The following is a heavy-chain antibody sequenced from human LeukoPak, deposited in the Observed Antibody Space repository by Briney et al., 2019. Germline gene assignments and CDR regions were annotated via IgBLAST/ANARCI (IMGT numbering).Heavy chain of an antibody. CDR3: ARSYYYGSGSYYYDAFDI. D-gene: IGHD3-10*01. V-gene: IGHV1-69*13. Sequence: SVKVSCKASGGTFSSYAISWVRRAPGQGLEWMGGIIPIFGTANYAQKFQGRVTITADESTSTAYMELSSLRSEDTAVYYCARSYYYGSGSYYYDAFDIWGQGTMVTVSS. CDR1: GGTFSSYA. CDR2: IIPIFGTA. J-gene: IGHJ3*02.